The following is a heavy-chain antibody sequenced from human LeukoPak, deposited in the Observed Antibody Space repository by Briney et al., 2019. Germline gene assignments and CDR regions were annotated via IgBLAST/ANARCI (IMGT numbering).Heavy chain of an antibody. V-gene: IGHV3-23*01. CDR3: AKDGTGGTYIYFFDH. CDR1: GFPFTGYA. D-gene: IGHD1-26*01. Sequence: PGGSLRLSCEASGFPFTGYAMTWVRQAPGKGLEWVSGISGSGTSTYYADSVKGRFTISRDNSKNTLYLQMNSLRAEDTAVYYCAKDGTGGTYIYFFDHWGQGTLVTVSS. J-gene: IGHJ4*02. CDR2: ISGSGTST.